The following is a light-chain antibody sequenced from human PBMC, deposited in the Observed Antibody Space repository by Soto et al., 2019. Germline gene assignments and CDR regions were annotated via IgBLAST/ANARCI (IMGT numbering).Light chain of an antibody. CDR3: SSYTSTSTLYV. CDR1: SGDVGGYNY. Sequence: QSVLTQPASMSGSDGQSITISCTGSSGDVGGYNYVSWYQQHPGKAPKLMIYEVSNRPSGVSNRFSGSKSGNTASLTISGLQAGDEADYYCSSYTSTSTLYVFGTGTKLTVL. CDR2: EVS. V-gene: IGLV2-14*01. J-gene: IGLJ1*01.